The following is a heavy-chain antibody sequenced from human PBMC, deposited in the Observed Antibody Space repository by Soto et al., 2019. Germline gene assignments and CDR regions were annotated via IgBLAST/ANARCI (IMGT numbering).Heavy chain of an antibody. J-gene: IGHJ4*02. CDR1: GYTFTSYG. CDR3: ARDSYPNTAMVH. V-gene: IGHV1-18*01. CDR2: ISTYNGNT. Sequence: ASVKVSCKASGYTFTSYGISWVRQAPGQGLKWMGWISTYNGNTNYAQKVKGRVTMTTDTSTSTAYMEMRSLRSDDTAFYYCARDSYPNTAMVHWGQGTLVTVPQ. D-gene: IGHD5-18*01.